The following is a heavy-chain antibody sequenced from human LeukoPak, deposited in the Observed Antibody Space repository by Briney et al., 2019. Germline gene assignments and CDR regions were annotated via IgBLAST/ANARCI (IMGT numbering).Heavy chain of an antibody. CDR3: AKEIVKYSSSWQHFDY. D-gene: IGHD6-13*01. Sequence: GGSLRLSCAASGFTFSSYGMHWVRQAPGKGLEWVAVISYDGSNKYYADSVKGRFTISRDNSKNTLHLQMNSLRAEDTAVYYCAKEIVKYSSSWQHFDYWGQGTLVTVSS. V-gene: IGHV3-30*18. CDR1: GFTFSSYG. CDR2: ISYDGSNK. J-gene: IGHJ4*02.